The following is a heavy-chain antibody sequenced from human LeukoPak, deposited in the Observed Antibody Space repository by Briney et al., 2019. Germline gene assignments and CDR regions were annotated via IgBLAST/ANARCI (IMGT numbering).Heavy chain of an antibody. CDR1: GFTFSSYG. CDR3: ARDVLGTRPKQKNAFDV. CDR2: IWYDGSNK. V-gene: IGHV3-33*01. Sequence: GRSLRLSCAASGFTFSSYGMHWVRQAPGKGLEWVAVIWYDGSNKYYADSVKGRFTISRDNSKNTLYLQMNSLRAEDTAVYYCARDVLGTRPKQKNAFDVWGQGTMVTVSS. J-gene: IGHJ3*01. D-gene: IGHD1-1*01.